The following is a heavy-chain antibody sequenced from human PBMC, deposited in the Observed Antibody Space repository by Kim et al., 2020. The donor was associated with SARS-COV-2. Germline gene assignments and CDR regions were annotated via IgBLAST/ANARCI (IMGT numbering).Heavy chain of an antibody. CDR2: ISYDGSNK. CDR3: AKAGRWVDSNYVYYGMDV. D-gene: IGHD4-4*01. Sequence: GGSLRLSCAASGFTFSSYGMHWVRQAPGKGLEWVAVISYDGSNKYYADSVKGRFTISRDNSKNTLYLQMNSLRAEDTAVYYCAKAGRWVDSNYVYYGMDVWGQGTTVTVSS. V-gene: IGHV3-30*18. CDR1: GFTFSSYG. J-gene: IGHJ6*02.